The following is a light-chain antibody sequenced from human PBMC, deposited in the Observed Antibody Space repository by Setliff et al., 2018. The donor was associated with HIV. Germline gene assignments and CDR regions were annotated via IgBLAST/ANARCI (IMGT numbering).Light chain of an antibody. J-gene: IGLJ1*01. CDR1: SSDVGNYNL. CDR3: CSYASTGSFV. Sequence: QSALTQPASVSGSPGQSITISCTGTSSDVGNYNLVSWYQQHPGKAPKLMIYEVSKRPSGVSNRFSGSKSGNTASLTISGLQAEDEADYYCCSYASTGSFVFGTGTKVTVL. CDR2: EVS. V-gene: IGLV2-23*02.